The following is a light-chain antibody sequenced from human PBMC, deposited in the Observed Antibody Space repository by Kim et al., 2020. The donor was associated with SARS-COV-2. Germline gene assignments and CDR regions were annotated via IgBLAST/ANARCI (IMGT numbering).Light chain of an antibody. Sequence: DIQMTQSPPSLSASVGDRVTITCQASQEISNNLNWYQQKPGKAPTLLIYDASTLETGVPSRFSGSGSGTQFTFTISRLQPEDFAAYYCQQYDNAPIGFGKGTRLGIK. CDR3: QQYDNAPIG. J-gene: IGKJ5*01. CDR2: DAS. CDR1: QEISNN. V-gene: IGKV1-33*01.